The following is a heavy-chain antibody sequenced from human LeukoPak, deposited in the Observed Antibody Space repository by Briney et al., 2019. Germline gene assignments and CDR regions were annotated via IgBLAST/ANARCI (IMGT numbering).Heavy chain of an antibody. CDR1: GFTFSSYW. CDR3: AREGGSYDWVDAFDI. Sequence: GGSLRLSCAASGFTFSSYWMSWVRQAPGKGLEWVANIKQDGSEKYYADSVKGRFTISRDNAKNSLYLQMNSLRAEDTAVYYCAREGGSYDWVDAFDIWGQGTMVTVSS. V-gene: IGHV3-7*01. CDR2: IKQDGSEK. J-gene: IGHJ3*02. D-gene: IGHD1-26*01.